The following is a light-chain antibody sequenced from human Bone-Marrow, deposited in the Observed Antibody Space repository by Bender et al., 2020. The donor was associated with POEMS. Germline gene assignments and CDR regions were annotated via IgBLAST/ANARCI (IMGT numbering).Light chain of an antibody. Sequence: SYVLTQPPSVSVAPGQTARITCGGNNIGSKSVHWYQQKPGQAPVLVVQDDSDRPSGIPERFSASNSGDTATLTISGTQAIDEADYYCQAWDSGTGVFGGGTKLTVL. CDR2: DDS. J-gene: IGLJ2*01. CDR1: NIGSKS. CDR3: QAWDSGTGV. V-gene: IGLV3-21*02.